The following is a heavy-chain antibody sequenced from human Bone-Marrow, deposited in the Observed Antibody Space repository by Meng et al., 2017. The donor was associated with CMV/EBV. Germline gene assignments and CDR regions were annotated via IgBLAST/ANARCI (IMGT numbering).Heavy chain of an antibody. Sequence: SETLSLTCTVSGGSVSSASYYWTWIRQPPGKGLEWIGYIYYSGNTNYNPSLKSRVTISVDTSKNQFSLKLSSVTAADTAVYYCARDLWVPAAIPNYYYYYGMDVWGQGTTVTVSS. CDR1: GGSVSSASYY. J-gene: IGHJ6*02. CDR3: ARDLWVPAAIPNYYYYYGMDV. CDR2: IYYSGNT. V-gene: IGHV4-61*01. D-gene: IGHD2-2*02.